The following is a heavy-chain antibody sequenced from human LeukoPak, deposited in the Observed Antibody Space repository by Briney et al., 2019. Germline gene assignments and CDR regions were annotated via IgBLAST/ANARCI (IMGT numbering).Heavy chain of an antibody. V-gene: IGHV4-59*01. CDR2: IYYSGST. CDR3: ARDSTGWSRTFDP. D-gene: IGHD6-13*01. J-gene: IGHJ5*02. Sequence: SETLSLTCTVSGGSISSYYWTWIRQPPGKGLEWIGYIYYSGSTNYNPSLKSRVTISVDTSKNQFSLKLSSVTAADTAVYYCARDSTGWSRTFDPWGRGTLVTVSS. CDR1: GGSISSYY.